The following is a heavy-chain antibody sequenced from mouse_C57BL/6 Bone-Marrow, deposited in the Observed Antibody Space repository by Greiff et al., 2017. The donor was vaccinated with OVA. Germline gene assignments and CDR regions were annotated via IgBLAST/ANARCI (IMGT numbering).Heavy chain of an antibody. V-gene: IGHV3-8*01. J-gene: IGHJ4*01. CDR1: GYSITSDY. CDR3: ARGDYDYDVGDYYAMDY. Sequence: EVQLQESGPGLAKPSQTLSLTCSVTGYSITSDYWNWIRKFPGNKLEYMGYISYSGSTYYNPSLKSRISITRDTSKNQYYLQLNSVTTEDTATYYCARGDYDYDVGDYYAMDYWGQGTSVTVSS. D-gene: IGHD2-4*01. CDR2: ISYSGST.